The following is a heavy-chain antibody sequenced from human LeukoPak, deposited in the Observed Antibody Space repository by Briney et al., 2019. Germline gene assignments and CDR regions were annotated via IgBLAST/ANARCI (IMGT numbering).Heavy chain of an antibody. CDR1: GGSISSYY. D-gene: IGHD7-27*01. CDR2: IYYSGST. Sequence: SETLSLTCTVSGGSISSYYWSWIRQPPGKGLEWIGYIYYSGSTNYNPSLKSRVTILVDTSKNQFSLKLSSVTAADTAVYYCARRGSNWGYYFDYWGQGTLVTVSS. V-gene: IGHV4-59*08. J-gene: IGHJ4*02. CDR3: ARRGSNWGYYFDY.